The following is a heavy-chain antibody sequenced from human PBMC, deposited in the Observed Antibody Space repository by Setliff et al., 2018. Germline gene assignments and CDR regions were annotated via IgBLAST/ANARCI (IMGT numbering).Heavy chain of an antibody. V-gene: IGHV4-39*01. CDR1: DGSISSDDYY. CDR2: MYYGGST. CDR3: ARHGGPAGDAFDI. Sequence: PSETLSLTCSVSDGSISSDDYYWAWIRRPPGKGLEWIGSMYYGGSTSYHSPFRSRVTISVDTSKRQFSLRLPSVTAADTAVYFCARHGGPAGDAFDIWGQGTMVTVSS. D-gene: IGHD3-16*01. J-gene: IGHJ3*02.